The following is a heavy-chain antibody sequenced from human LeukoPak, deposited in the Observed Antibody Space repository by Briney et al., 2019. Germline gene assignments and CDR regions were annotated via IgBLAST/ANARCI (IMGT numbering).Heavy chain of an antibody. D-gene: IGHD4-11*01. J-gene: IGHJ4*02. Sequence: SVKVSCKASGGTFSSYAISWVRQAPGQGLEWMGGIIPIFGAANYAQKFQGRVTITADESTSTAYMELSSLRSEDTAVYYCARVGPNSNYVGYFDYWGQGTLVTVSS. CDR3: ARVGPNSNYVGYFDY. CDR1: GGTFSSYA. V-gene: IGHV1-69*13. CDR2: IIPIFGAA.